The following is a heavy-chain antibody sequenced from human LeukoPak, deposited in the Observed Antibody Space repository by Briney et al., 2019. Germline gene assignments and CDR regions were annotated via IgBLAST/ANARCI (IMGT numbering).Heavy chain of an antibody. CDR3: ARWGSGSYHFFDY. Sequence: QSGGSLRLSCAASGFTVSSNYMSWVRQAPGKGLEWVSVIYSGGTTYYADSVKGRFTLSRDNSKNTLYLQLNSLRAEDTAVYYCARWGSGSYHFFDYWGQEPWSPSPQ. V-gene: IGHV3-53*01. CDR2: IYSGGTT. CDR1: GFTVSSNY. J-gene: IGHJ4*01. D-gene: IGHD1-26*01.